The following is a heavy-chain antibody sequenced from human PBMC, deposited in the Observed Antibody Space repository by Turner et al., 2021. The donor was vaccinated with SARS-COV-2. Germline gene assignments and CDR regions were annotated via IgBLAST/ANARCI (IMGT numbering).Heavy chain of an antibody. CDR3: ASPGGNSGWFFAYDI. CDR1: GGSISSSSYY. D-gene: IGHD6-19*01. CDR2: IYYSGST. V-gene: IGHV4-39*01. Sequence: QLQLQESGPGLVKPSETLSLTCTVSGGSISSSSYYWGWFRQPPGKGLEWIGSIYYSGSTYYNPSLKSRVTISVDTSKNQFSLKLNSVTAADTAVYYCASPGGNSGWFFAYDIWGQGTMVTVSS. J-gene: IGHJ3*02.